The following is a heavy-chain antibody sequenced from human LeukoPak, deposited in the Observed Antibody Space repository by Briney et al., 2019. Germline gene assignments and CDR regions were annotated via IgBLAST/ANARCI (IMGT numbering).Heavy chain of an antibody. CDR1: GGSISNYC. D-gene: IGHD3-22*01. V-gene: IGHV4-4*07. Sequence: PSETLSLTCTVSGGSISNYCWSWIRQSAGKGLEWIGRIYITGSTNYNPSLKSRVSMSLDTSKNQLSLKLSSVTAADTAVYYCARVHYYDNGGFCFFDYWGQGTLFPSPS. CDR2: IYITGST. CDR3: ARVHYYDNGGFCFFDY. J-gene: IGHJ4*02.